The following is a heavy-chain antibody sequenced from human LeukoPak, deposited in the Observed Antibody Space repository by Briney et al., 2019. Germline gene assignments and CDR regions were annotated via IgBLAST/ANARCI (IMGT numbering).Heavy chain of an antibody. CDR3: AREAYRSYYYYYYMDV. V-gene: IGHV1-18*01. D-gene: IGHD3-16*01. J-gene: IGHJ6*03. CDR2: ISAYNGNT. CDR1: GYTFTSYG. Sequence: GASVKVSCKASGYTFTSYGISWVRQAPGQGLEWMGWISAYNGNTNYAQKLQGRVTMTTDTSTSTAYMELRSLRSDDTAVYYCAREAYRSYYYYYYMDVWGKGTTVTVSS.